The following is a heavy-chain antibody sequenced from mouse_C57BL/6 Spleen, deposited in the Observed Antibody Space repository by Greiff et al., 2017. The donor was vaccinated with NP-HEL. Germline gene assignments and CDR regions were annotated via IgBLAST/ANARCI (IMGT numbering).Heavy chain of an antibody. J-gene: IGHJ2*01. CDR1: GFNIKDDY. Sequence: VQLKQSGAELVRPGASVKLSCTASGFNIKDDYMHWVKQRPEQGLEWIGWIDPENGDTEYASKFQGKATITADTSSNTAYLQLSSLTSEDTAVYYCTSTVVGYWGQGTTLTVSS. CDR2: IDPENGDT. CDR3: TSTVVGY. V-gene: IGHV14-4*01. D-gene: IGHD1-1*01.